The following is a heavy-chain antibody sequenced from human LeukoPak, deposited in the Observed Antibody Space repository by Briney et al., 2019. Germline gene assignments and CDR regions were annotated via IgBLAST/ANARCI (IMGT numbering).Heavy chain of an antibody. V-gene: IGHV4-30-4*07. CDR2: IYNSGST. CDR3: ARERYSSSWSDP. J-gene: IGHJ5*02. CDR1: GDSISSGGYS. D-gene: IGHD6-13*01. Sequence: SETLSLTCAVSGDSISSGGYSWSWIRQPPGKGLEWIGYIYNSGSTKYNPSLKSRVTISVDTSKNQFSLKLNSVTAADTAVYYCARERYSSSWSDPWGQGTLVTVSS.